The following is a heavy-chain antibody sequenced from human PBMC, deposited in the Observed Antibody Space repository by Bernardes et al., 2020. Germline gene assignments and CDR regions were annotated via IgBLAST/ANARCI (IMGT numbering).Heavy chain of an antibody. J-gene: IGHJ4*02. CDR3: ARGSGYYYFDN. CDR1: GFTFSSYW. CDR2: LNTDGSTT. V-gene: IGHV3-74*01. D-gene: IGHD3-3*01. Sequence: GGSLRLSCAASGFTFSSYWMHWVRQAPGKGLVWVFGLNTDGSTTRYADSVKGRFTISRDNAKNTLYLQMNGLRAEDTAVYYCARGSGYYYFDNWGQGTLVTVSS.